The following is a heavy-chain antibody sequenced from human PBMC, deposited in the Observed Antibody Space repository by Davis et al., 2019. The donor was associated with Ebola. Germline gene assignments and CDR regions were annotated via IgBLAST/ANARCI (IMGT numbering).Heavy chain of an antibody. D-gene: IGHD2-2*01. Sequence: ESLKISCAASGFTFSSYWMSWVRQAPGKGLVWVSRINSDGSSTSYADSVKGRFTISRDNSKNTLYLQMNSLRAEDTAVYYCARDILNVPDYWGQGTLVTVSS. CDR1: GFTFSSYW. J-gene: IGHJ4*02. CDR3: ARDILNVPDY. V-gene: IGHV3-74*01. CDR2: INSDGSST.